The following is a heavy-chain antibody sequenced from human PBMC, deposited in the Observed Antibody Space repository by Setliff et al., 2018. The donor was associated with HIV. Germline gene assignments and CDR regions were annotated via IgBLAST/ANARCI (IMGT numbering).Heavy chain of an antibody. V-gene: IGHV4-39*07. CDR2: FYETGYT. CDR3: ERESLNLGELSSNPDASDI. CDR1: GASISSSSYY. J-gene: IGHJ3*02. Sequence: SETLSLTCAVSGASISSSSYYWGWIRQPPGKGLEWIGSFYETGYTYYNPSLKSRVIISLDTSKKHLSLKLRSVTAADTAVYYCERESLNLGELSSNPDASDIWGQGTMVTVSS. D-gene: IGHD3-16*02.